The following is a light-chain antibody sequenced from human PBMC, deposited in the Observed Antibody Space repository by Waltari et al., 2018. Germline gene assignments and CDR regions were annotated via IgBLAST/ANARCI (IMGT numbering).Light chain of an antibody. CDR3: MIWHDSACF. CDR2: YKSDSHN. CDR1: SGINVCSYR. Sequence: AVLTQPSSLSASPGASARLTCALRSGINVCSYRLSWYQPQPGSPPQFLLWYKSDSHNQQGTGVPSRFSASKDSSANAGILLISGLQSDDEADYYCMIWHDSACFFGGGTKLTVL. V-gene: IGLV5-45*03. J-gene: IGLJ2*01.